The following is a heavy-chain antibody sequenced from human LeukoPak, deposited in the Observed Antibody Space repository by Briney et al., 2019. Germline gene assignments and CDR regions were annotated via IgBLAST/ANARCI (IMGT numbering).Heavy chain of an antibody. CDR2: ISWNSGSI. Sequence: GGSLRLSCAASGFTFDDYAMRWVRQAPGKGLEWVSGISWNSGSIGYADSVRGRFTISRDNAKNSLYLQMNNLRAEDTALYYCAKDYYYDSSGSQGDYFDYWGQGTLVTVSS. J-gene: IGHJ4*02. CDR3: AKDYYYDSSGSQGDYFDY. V-gene: IGHV3-9*01. CDR1: GFTFDDYA. D-gene: IGHD3-22*01.